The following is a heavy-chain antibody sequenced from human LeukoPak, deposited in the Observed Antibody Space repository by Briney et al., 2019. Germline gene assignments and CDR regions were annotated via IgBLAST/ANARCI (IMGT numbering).Heavy chain of an antibody. J-gene: IGHJ3*01. CDR3: ARTQWLEDAFDF. CDR1: DDTFSNYG. CDR2: ISTYNGNT. V-gene: IGHV1-18*01. Sequence: ASVKVSCKASDDTFSNYGISWVRQAPGQGLEWMGWISTYNGNTHYAQKFPGRVTMTTDTSTNIAYLELRDLRSDDTAVYYCARTQWLEDAFDFWGQGTVVTVSS. D-gene: IGHD6-19*01.